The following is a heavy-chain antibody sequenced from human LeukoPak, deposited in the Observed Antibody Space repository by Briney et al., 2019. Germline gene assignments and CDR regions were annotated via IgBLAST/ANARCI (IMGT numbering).Heavy chain of an antibody. CDR1: GYSINTGRY. V-gene: IGHV4-38-2*01. J-gene: IGHJ4*02. CDR2: VYHSGTT. Sequence: KPSETLSLTCAVSGYSINTGRYWGWIRQPPGKGLEWIGSVYHSGTTFYNPSLKSRLTISVDTSKTQFSLNLRSVTAADTAVYYCARSLSTAGIDFWGQGTLVTVSS. CDR3: ARSLSTAGIDF. D-gene: IGHD2-2*01.